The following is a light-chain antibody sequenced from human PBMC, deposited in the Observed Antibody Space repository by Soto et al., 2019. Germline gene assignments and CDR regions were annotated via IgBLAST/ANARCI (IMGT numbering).Light chain of an antibody. CDR3: QQYKTYPWT. V-gene: IGKV1-5*03. CDR1: QNIGTW. Sequence: DIQMTQSPSTLSTSVGDRVTITCRASQNIGTWLAWYQQKPGKAPNLLIYGASTLQSGVPSRFGGSGSGSEFTLTITSLQPDDFATYYCQQYKTYPWTFGQGT. J-gene: IGKJ1*01. CDR2: GAS.